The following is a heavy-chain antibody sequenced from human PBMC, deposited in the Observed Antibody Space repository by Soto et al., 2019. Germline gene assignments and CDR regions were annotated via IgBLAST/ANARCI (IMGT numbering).Heavy chain of an antibody. CDR3: ARATSGSYYHYWFDP. Sequence: ASLKVSCKASGYTFTRYDINWVRQATGQGLEWMGWMNPNSGNTGYAQKFQGRVTMTRNTSISTAYMELSSLRSEDTAVYYCARATSGSYYHYWFDPWGQGTLVTVSS. D-gene: IGHD1-26*01. CDR2: MNPNSGNT. V-gene: IGHV1-8*01. J-gene: IGHJ5*02. CDR1: GYTFTRYD.